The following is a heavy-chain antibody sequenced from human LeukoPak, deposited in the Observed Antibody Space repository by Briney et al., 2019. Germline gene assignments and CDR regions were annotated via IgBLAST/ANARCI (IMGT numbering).Heavy chain of an antibody. D-gene: IGHD6-19*01. J-gene: IGHJ4*02. Sequence: ASVKVSCKASGFTFTGHYTHWVRQAPGQGLDYMGWINPSSGATNSAQKFQGRVTLTRDTSISTIYMELINLTSDDTAVYYCAREGWDQRDTGAFDYWGQGTLVTVSS. CDR2: INPSSGAT. CDR1: GFTFTGHY. CDR3: AREGWDQRDTGAFDY. V-gene: IGHV1-2*02.